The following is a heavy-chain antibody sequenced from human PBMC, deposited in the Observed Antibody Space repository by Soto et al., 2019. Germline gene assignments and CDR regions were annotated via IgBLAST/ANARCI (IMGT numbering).Heavy chain of an antibody. CDR1: GESFSGYY. CDR3: ARGRDAYKGGRD. D-gene: IGHD1-1*01. V-gene: IGHV4-34*01. Sequence: QVQLQQWGAGLLKPSETLSLTCAIYGESFSGYYCSWARQSPGKGLEWIGEIHPSGSTNYNPSLKGRVTISLDTSKNQFSPTLNSVTAADTAVYFCARGRDAYKGGRDWGQGTLVTVSS. CDR2: IHPSGST. J-gene: IGHJ4*02.